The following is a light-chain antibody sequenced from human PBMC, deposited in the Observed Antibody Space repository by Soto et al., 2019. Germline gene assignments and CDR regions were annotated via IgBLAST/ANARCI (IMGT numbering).Light chain of an antibody. Sequence: DIQMTQSPSTLSASVGDRVTITCRASNNINSWLAWYQHKPGKAPNLLIYKASSLESGVPSRFSGSGSGTEFTLTISSLQPDDFATYFCQQYDTYLTFGGGTKVEIK. J-gene: IGKJ4*01. CDR3: QQYDTYLT. V-gene: IGKV1-5*03. CDR2: KAS. CDR1: NNINSW.